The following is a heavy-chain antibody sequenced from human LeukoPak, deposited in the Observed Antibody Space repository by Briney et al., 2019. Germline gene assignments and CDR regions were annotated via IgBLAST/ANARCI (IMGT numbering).Heavy chain of an antibody. CDR2: IYYSGST. Sequence: SETLSLTCTVSGGSISSYYWSWIRQPPGKGLEWIGYIYYSGSTNYNPSLKSRVTISVDTSKNQFSLQLSSVTAADTAVYYCAGSSSWPYYFDYWGQGTLVTVSS. V-gene: IGHV4-59*01. CDR3: AGSSSWPYYFDY. CDR1: GGSISSYY. D-gene: IGHD6-13*01. J-gene: IGHJ4*02.